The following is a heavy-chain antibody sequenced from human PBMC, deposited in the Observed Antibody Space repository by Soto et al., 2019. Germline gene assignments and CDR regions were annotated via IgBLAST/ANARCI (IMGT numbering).Heavy chain of an antibody. V-gene: IGHV4-34*01. Sequence: PSVTLSLTCAVYGGSFSGYYWSWIRQPPGKGLEWIGEINHSGSTNYNPSLKSRVTISVDTSKNQFSLKLSSVTAADTAVYYCARGRGYYDSSGYYPYYFDYWGQGTLVTVSS. J-gene: IGHJ4*02. CDR3: ARGRGYYDSSGYYPYYFDY. CDR1: GGSFSGYY. CDR2: INHSGST. D-gene: IGHD3-22*01.